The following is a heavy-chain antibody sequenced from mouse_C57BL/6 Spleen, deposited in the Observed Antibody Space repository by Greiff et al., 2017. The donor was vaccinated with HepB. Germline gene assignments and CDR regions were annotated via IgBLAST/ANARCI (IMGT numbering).Heavy chain of an antibody. V-gene: IGHV1-61*01. CDR2: IYPSDSEP. Sequence: VQLQQPGAELVRPGSSVKLSCKASGYTFTSYWMDWVKQRPGQGLEWIGNIYPSDSEPHYNQKFKDKATLTVDKSSSTAYMQLSSLTSEDSAVYYCAIYYGNYGFAYWGQGTLVTVSA. J-gene: IGHJ3*01. D-gene: IGHD2-1*01. CDR1: GYTFTSYW. CDR3: AIYYGNYGFAY.